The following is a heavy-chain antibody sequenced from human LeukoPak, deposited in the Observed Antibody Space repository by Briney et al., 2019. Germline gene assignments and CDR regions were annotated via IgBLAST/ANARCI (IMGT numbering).Heavy chain of an antibody. D-gene: IGHD1-26*01. V-gene: IGHV3-30*02. CDR1: GFTFSSYG. Sequence: GGSLRLSCAASGFTFSSYGMHWVRQAPGKGLDWVAFIHHDGSNKYYADSVKGRFTISRDNSKNTLYLQMNSLRAEDTAVYYCAKDLGGGSYHFDYWGQGTLVTVSS. CDR3: AKDLGGGSYHFDY. J-gene: IGHJ4*02. CDR2: IHHDGSNK.